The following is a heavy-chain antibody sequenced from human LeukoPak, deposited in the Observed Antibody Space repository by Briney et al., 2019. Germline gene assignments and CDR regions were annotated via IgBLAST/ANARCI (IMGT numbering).Heavy chain of an antibody. CDR3: ARVERGQLLYNYYYYMDV. CDR1: GGSISSYY. D-gene: IGHD2-2*01. V-gene: IGHV4-59*01. J-gene: IGHJ6*03. Sequence: SETLSLTCTVSGGSISSYYWSWIRQPPGKGLEWIGYIYYSGSTNYNPSLKSRVTISVDTSKNQFSLKLNSVTAADTAVYYCARVERGQLLYNYYYYMDVWGKGTTVTVSS. CDR2: IYYSGST.